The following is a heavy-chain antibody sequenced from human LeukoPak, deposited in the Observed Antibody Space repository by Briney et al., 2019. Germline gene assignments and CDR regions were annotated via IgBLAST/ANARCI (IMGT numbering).Heavy chain of an antibody. CDR3: AKLAHYDFWSGYSDY. V-gene: IGHV3-23*01. J-gene: IGHJ4*02. Sequence: GGSLRLSCAASGFTFSSYAMSWVRQAPGKGLEWVSAVSGSGGSTYYADSVKGRFTISRDNSKNTLYLQMNSLRAEDTAVYYCAKLAHYDFWSGYSDYWGQGTLVTVSS. D-gene: IGHD3-3*01. CDR1: GFTFSSYA. CDR2: VSGSGGST.